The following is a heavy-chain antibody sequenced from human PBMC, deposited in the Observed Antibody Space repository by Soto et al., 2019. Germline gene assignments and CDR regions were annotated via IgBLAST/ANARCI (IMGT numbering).Heavy chain of an antibody. CDR3: ARIRSGSLDY. D-gene: IGHD1-26*01. J-gene: IGHJ4*02. CDR1: GFSLSTSGMR. V-gene: IGHV2-70*04. Sequence: GPTLVNPTQTLTLTCTFSGFSLSTSGMRVSWIRQPPGKALEWLARIDWDDDKFYSTSLKTRLTISKDTSKNQVVLTMTNMDPVDTATYYCARIRSGSLDYWGQGTLVTVSS. CDR2: IDWDDDK.